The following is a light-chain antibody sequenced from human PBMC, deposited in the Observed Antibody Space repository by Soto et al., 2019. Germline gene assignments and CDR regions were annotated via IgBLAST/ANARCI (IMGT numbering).Light chain of an antibody. Sequence: EIVLTQSPGTLSLSPGERATLSCRASESVSNNYLAWYQRKPRQAPRLIIYGASYRATDIPYIFSGSGSGTDFTITIASREEEEFAVYICQQYGGTPPTFGLGTKVEI. CDR3: QQYGGTPPT. J-gene: IGKJ1*01. V-gene: IGKV3-20*01. CDR1: ESVSNNY. CDR2: GAS.